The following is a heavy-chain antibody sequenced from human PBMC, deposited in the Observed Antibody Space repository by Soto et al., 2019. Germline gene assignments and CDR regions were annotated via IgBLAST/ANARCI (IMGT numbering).Heavy chain of an antibody. J-gene: IGHJ4*02. Sequence: QVQLVQSGAEVKKPGASVKVSCKASGYAFSSYLLHWVRQAPGQRLEWMGWINADNGNTKYSQKFQGRVTLTRDTSENTTYMELSSLRSEDKAGDFCSSPPYGSGNFYWGQGTLVTVSS. D-gene: IGHD3-10*01. CDR1: GYAFSSYL. CDR3: SSPPYGSGNFY. CDR2: INADNGNT. V-gene: IGHV1-3*01.